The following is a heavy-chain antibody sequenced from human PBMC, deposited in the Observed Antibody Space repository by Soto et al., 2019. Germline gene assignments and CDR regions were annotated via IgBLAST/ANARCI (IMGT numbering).Heavy chain of an antibody. D-gene: IGHD3-3*01. J-gene: IGHJ4*02. CDR3: ARGIGMGLAVQGDAPDNYDFAA. CDR1: GGSFKGYY. Sequence: GRLAQTLAVCGGSFKGYYWTWIRTPPGNGREWIGEINHSGSSNHSPSLKSRVTIAVDVSKNQFSLKLRSVTAADTAIYYCARGIGMGLAVQGDAPDNYDFAAGGQGPLGSSPQ. V-gene: IGHV4-34*01. CDR2: INHSGSS.